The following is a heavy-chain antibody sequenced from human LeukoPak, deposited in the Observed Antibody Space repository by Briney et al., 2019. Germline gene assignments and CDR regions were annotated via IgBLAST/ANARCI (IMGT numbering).Heavy chain of an antibody. D-gene: IGHD3-3*01. Sequence: GGSLRLSCVASGFTFSSRDWMTWVRQAPGKGLEWVANIKQDGSEKNYVDSVKGRFTISRDNAKNSLYLQMNSLRAEDTAVYYCARERFLEWLADYWGQGTLVTVSS. V-gene: IGHV3-7*01. CDR2: IKQDGSEK. CDR3: ARERFLEWLADY. J-gene: IGHJ4*02. CDR1: GFTFSSRDW.